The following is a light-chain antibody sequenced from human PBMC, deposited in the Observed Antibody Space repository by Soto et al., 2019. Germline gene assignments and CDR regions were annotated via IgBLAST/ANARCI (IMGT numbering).Light chain of an antibody. CDR3: QQYGISPLT. V-gene: IGKV3-20*01. CDR1: QSVGSSY. CDR2: GTS. J-gene: IGKJ4*01. Sequence: EIVLTQSPGTLSLSPGERATLSCRASQSVGSSYLAWYQQKPGQAPRLLIHGTSNRATGIPDRFSGSGSGTDFTLDISRLEPEDFAVYYCQQYGISPLTFGGGTKVEIK.